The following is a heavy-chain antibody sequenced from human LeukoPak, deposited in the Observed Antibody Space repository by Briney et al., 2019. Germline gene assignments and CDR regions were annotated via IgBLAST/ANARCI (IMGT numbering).Heavy chain of an antibody. D-gene: IGHD2-21*02. J-gene: IGHJ4*02. CDR2: ISYDGSNK. Sequence: GRSLRLSCAASGFTFSSYAMHWVRQAPGKGLEWVAVISYDGSNKYYADSVKGRFTISRDNSKNTLYLQMNSLRAEDTAVYYCXXDVGGGDTFDYWGQGTLVTVSS. CDR3: XXDVGGGDTFDY. V-gene: IGHV3-30*04. CDR1: GFTFSSYA.